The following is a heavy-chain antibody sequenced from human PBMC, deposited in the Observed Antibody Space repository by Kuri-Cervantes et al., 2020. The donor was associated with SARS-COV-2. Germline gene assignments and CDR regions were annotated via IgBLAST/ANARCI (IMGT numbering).Heavy chain of an antibody. CDR3: ARAMVPGLNYDFWSGYSGFLDDYYMDV. D-gene: IGHD3-3*01. Sequence: GESLKISCEVSGLLFSASAIHWVRQASGKGLEWVGRVRGAANNYATAYAASVKGRFTISRDDSKNMAYLQMNSLKTEDTAVYYCARAMVPGLNYDFWSGYSGFLDDYYMDVWGKGTTVTVSS. CDR2: VRGAANNYAT. J-gene: IGHJ6*03. CDR1: GLLFSASA. V-gene: IGHV3-73*01.